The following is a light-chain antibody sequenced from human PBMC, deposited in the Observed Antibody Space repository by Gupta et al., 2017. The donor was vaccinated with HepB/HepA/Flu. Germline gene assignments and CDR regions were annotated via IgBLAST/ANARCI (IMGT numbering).Light chain of an antibody. V-gene: IGLV2-14*03. CDR3: NSFTSSSTLAV. Sequence: QSALTHPASVSGSPGQSITISCTGTSSDVSWYQQPPGKAPKLMIYAVTLRPPRVSHRFSGSKSGDTASLTISELQTEDEAYYYCNSFTSSSTLAVFGGGTKVTVL. J-gene: IGLJ2*01. CDR1: SSDV. CDR2: AVT.